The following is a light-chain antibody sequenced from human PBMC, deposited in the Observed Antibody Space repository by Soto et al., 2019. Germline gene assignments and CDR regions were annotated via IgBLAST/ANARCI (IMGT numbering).Light chain of an antibody. CDR2: DAS. Sequence: DIEMTQSPSTLSASVGYRLVITCRASQIISKWLSWYQHKPWKAPKFLIYDASTLESGVPSRFSGSGSGADFTFTISSLQPEDIATYYCQQYSHLITFGQGTRLEIK. V-gene: IGKV1-5*01. J-gene: IGKJ5*01. CDR3: QQYSHLIT. CDR1: QIISKW.